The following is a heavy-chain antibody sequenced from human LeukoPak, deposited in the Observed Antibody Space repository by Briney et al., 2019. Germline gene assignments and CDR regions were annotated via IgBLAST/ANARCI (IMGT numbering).Heavy chain of an antibody. J-gene: IGHJ6*02. Sequence: SVKVSCKASGGTFSSYAISWVRQAPGQGLEWMGGIIPILGTANYAQKFQGRVTITADESTSTAYMELSSLRSEDTAVYYCARGLCSSTSCYTSYYYYGMDVWGQGTTVTVSS. CDR3: ARGLCSSTSCYTSYYYYGMDV. V-gene: IGHV1-69*13. CDR1: GGTFSSYA. D-gene: IGHD2-2*02. CDR2: IIPILGTA.